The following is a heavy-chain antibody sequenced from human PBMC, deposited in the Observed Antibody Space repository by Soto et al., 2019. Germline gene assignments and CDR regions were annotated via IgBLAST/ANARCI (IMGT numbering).Heavy chain of an antibody. J-gene: IGHJ4*02. D-gene: IGHD3-16*01. CDR2: IYGSGGT. V-gene: IGHV4-4*07. CDR1: GGSMFSYY. Sequence: QVQLQESGPGLVKASETLSLTCTVSGGSMFSYYWSWIRQPAGKGLEWIARIYGSGGTNYNPSLKSRVTMSLDTSKNKLSLRLTSVTAADTAVYYCAREGASSYASRHFDNWGPGTLVTVSS. CDR3: AREGASSYASRHFDN.